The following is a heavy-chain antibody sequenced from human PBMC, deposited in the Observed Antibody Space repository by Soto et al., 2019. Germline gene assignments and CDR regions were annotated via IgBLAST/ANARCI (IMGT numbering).Heavy chain of an antibody. D-gene: IGHD6-6*01. CDR1: GFTVSSNY. CDR2: IYSGGST. J-gene: IGHJ6*03. CDR3: ARGVAARPILYYMDV. Sequence: PGGSLRLSCAASGFTVSSNYMSWVRQAPGKGLEWVSVIYSGGSTYYADSVKGRFTISRDNSKNTLYLQMNSLRAEDTAVYYCARGVAARPILYYMDVWGKGTTVTVSS. V-gene: IGHV3-66*01.